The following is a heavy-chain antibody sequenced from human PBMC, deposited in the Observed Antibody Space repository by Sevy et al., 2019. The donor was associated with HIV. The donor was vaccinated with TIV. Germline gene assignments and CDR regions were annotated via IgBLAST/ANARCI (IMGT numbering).Heavy chain of an antibody. CDR2: IYYSGST. CDR3: ARQSRATLTQRFDP. CDR1: GGSISSSSYY. J-gene: IGHJ5*02. Sequence: ETLSLTCTVSGGSISSSSYYWGWIRQPPGKGLEWIGSIYYSGSTYYNPSLKSRVTISVDTSKNQFSLKLSSVTAADTAVYYCARQSRATLTQRFDPWGQGTLVTVSS. V-gene: IGHV4-39*01. D-gene: IGHD5-12*01.